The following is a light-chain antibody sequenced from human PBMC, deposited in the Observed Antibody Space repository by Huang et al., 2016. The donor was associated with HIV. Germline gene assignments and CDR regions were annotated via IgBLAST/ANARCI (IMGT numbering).Light chain of an antibody. Sequence: DIQMTQYPPSLSASVGDSVTITCQASHDLGDYLHWDQHKPGEAQKLLIYDSSNLETGVPSIFSGSGSGTDFTFTINSLQPEDISTYYCQQYASQNTFGQGTQLEIK. V-gene: IGKV1-33*01. CDR3: QQYASQNT. CDR1: HDLGDY. J-gene: IGKJ2*01. CDR2: DSS.